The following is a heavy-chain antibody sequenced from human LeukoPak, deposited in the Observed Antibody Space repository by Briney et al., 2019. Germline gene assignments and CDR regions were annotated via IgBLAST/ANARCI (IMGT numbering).Heavy chain of an antibody. J-gene: IGHJ4*02. Sequence: GGSLRLSCVASGFTFKNCAMSWVRQAPGKGLEWVSGINYSGGHKYYADSVKGRFTISRDSSKNTLSLQMNSLTTEDTAVYYCATDDSMTLDHFDYWGQGALVTVSS. CDR3: ATDDSMTLDHFDY. CDR1: GFTFKNCA. CDR2: INYSGGHK. V-gene: IGHV3-23*01. D-gene: IGHD4-11*01.